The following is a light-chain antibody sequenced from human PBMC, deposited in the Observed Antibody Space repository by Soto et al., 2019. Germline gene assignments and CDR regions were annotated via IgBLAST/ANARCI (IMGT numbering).Light chain of an antibody. V-gene: IGKV3-20*01. CDR3: QQYGSSPST. J-gene: IGKJ5*01. Sequence: EIGLTMSAGTLSLSPGERATLSCRASQSVSSSYLAWYQQKPGQAPRLLIYGASSRATGIPDRFSGSGSGTDFTLTISRLEPEDFAVYYCQQYGSSPSTFGQGTRLEIK. CDR2: GAS. CDR1: QSVSSSY.